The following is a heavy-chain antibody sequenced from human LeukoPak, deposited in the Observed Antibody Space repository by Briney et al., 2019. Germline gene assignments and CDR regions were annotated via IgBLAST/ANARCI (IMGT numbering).Heavy chain of an antibody. J-gene: IGHJ4*02. Sequence: SQTLSLTCTVSADSLSSGGHYWAWLRQLPGKGLESIGFIHHSGSSRHNPSLKDRVAIAVDASRKQFALRLSSVTAADTAIYYCARGGNRFGGFYFDYWGQGIQVIVSS. D-gene: IGHD3-10*01. CDR2: IHHSGSS. CDR1: ADSLSSGGHY. V-gene: IGHV4-31*03. CDR3: ARGGNRFGGFYFDY.